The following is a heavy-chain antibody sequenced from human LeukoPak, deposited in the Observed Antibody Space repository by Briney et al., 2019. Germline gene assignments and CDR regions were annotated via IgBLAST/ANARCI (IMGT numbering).Heavy chain of an antibody. CDR3: ARVSLLAKSCSGGSCPTTDY. J-gene: IGHJ4*02. V-gene: IGHV3-30*03. D-gene: IGHD2-15*01. CDR1: GFTFSSYG. CDR2: ISYDGSNK. Sequence: PGGSLRLSCAASGFTFSSYGMHWVRQAPGKGLEWVAVISYDGSNKYYADSVKGRFTISRDNSKNTLYLQMNSLRAEDTALYYCARVSLLAKSCSGGSCPTTDYWGQGTLVTVSS.